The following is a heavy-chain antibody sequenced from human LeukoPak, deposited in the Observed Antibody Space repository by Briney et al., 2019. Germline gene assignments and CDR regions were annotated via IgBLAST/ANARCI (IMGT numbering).Heavy chain of an antibody. J-gene: IGHJ4*02. CDR1: GFTFSNAC. Sequence: GGSLRLSCAASGFTFSNACMSWVRQAPGKGLECVGRIRSKTDGGTTDYAAHVKGRFTISRDDSKNTLYLQMNSLKTGDTAVYYCTTARNMVRGVIPLDYWGQGTLVTVSS. D-gene: IGHD3-10*01. CDR3: TTARNMVRGVIPLDY. CDR2: IRSKTDGGTT. V-gene: IGHV3-15*01.